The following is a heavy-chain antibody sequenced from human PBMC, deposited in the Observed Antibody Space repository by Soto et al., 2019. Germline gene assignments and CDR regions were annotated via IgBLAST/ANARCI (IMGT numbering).Heavy chain of an antibody. CDR3: AKKSGPITTTPFYYYYYMDV. CDR2: IGGSVGST. CDR1: GFTFSSYG. D-gene: IGHD1-26*01. J-gene: IGHJ6*03. Sequence: GGSLRLSCAASGFTFSSYGMTWVRQAPGKGLEWVSTIGGSVGSTHYTYSVKGRFTISRDNSKNTLYLQMNSLRAEDTAVYYCAKKSGPITTTPFYYYYYMDVWGKGTTVTVSS. V-gene: IGHV3-23*01.